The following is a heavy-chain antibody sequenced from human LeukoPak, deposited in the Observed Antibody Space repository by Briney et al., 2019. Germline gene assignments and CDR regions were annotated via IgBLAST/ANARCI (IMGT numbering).Heavy chain of an antibody. CDR2: IYHSGST. Sequence: SETLSLTCAVSGYSLSISSYWGWIRQPPGMRLEWIGSIYHSGSTHYNPSLRSRVTISVETSKNQFSLKLSSVTAADTAVYYCARNSTSGYFDYWGQGALVTVSS. CDR1: GYSLSISSY. V-gene: IGHV4-38-2*01. CDR3: ARNSTSGYFDY. J-gene: IGHJ4*02. D-gene: IGHD6-6*01.